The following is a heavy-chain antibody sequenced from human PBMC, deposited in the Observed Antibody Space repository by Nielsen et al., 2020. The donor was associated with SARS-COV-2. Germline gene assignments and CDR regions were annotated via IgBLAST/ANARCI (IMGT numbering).Heavy chain of an antibody. CDR1: GDSVPSNRAV. D-gene: IGHD4-23*01. CDR3: AREHHGGNPFDS. CDR2: TYYRSKWYT. V-gene: IGHV6-1*01. Sequence: LRLSCAISGDSVPSNRAVWNWIRQSPSRGLEWLGRTYYRSKWYTDYADSVKSRIVVNPDTSKNQVSLQLNSVTPEDTAVYFCAREHHGGNPFDSWGQGTLVTVSS. J-gene: IGHJ4*02.